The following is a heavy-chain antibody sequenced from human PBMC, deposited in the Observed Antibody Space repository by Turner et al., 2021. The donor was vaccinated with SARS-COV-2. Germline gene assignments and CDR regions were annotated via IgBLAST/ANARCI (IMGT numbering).Heavy chain of an antibody. Sequence: QLQLQESGPGLVKPSETLSLTCLVSAGSISSSSYYWGWIRQPPGKGLEWNGSIYYSGSTYNNPSLKSRVTISVDTSKNQFTLKLSSVTAADTAVYYCATRTVDLSGSYYCFDYWGQGTLVTVSS. J-gene: IGHJ4*02. CDR1: AGSISSSSYY. CDR2: IYYSGST. V-gene: IGHV4-39*01. CDR3: ATRTVDLSGSYYCFDY. D-gene: IGHD1-26*01.